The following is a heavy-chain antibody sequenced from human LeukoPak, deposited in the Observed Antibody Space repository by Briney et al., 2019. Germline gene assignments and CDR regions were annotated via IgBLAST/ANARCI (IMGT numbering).Heavy chain of an antibody. CDR2: IYSGGST. CDR1: GFTVSSNY. Sequence: GGSLRLSCAASGFTVSSNYMSWVRQAPGKGLEWVSDIYSGGSTYYADSVKGRFTISRDNSKNTLYLQMNSLRAEDTAVYYCARGLYYFDTSGYLYYWGQGTLVTVSS. CDR3: ARGLYYFDTSGYLYY. V-gene: IGHV3-53*01. J-gene: IGHJ4*02. D-gene: IGHD3-22*01.